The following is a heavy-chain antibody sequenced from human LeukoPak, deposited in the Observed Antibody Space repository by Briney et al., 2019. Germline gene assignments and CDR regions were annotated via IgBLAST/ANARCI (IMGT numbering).Heavy chain of an antibody. J-gene: IGHJ4*02. V-gene: IGHV3-30*01. Sequence: GGSLRLSCAASGFTLSSYAMHWVRPAPGKGLEWVAVISYDGSNKYYADSVRGRFTISRDNSKNTMYLQMNSLRAEDTAVYYCARDENYYGSGSYPGFWGQGTLVTVSS. CDR1: GFTLSSYA. CDR3: ARDENYYGSGSYPGF. D-gene: IGHD3-10*01. CDR2: ISYDGSNK.